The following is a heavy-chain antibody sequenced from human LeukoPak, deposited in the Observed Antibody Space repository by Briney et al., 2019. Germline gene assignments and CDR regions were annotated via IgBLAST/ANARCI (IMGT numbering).Heavy chain of an antibody. CDR3: ARGKDSSGYNNWFDP. V-gene: IGHV1-2*04. Sequence: GASVKVSCKASGYTFTGYYMHWVRQAPGQGLEWMGWINPNSGGTNYAQKFQGWVTMTRDTSISTAYMELSRLRSEDTAVYYCARGKDSSGYNNWFDPWGQGTLVTVSS. CDR1: GYTFTGYY. CDR2: INPNSGGT. J-gene: IGHJ5*02. D-gene: IGHD3-22*01.